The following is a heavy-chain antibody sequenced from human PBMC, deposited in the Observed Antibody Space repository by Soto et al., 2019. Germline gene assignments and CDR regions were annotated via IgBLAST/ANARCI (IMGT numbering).Heavy chain of an antibody. V-gene: IGHV2-5*01. D-gene: IGHD1-20*01. CDR2: MYWYDDK. CDR3: AHAYKKIWFHDGFDI. Sequence: QITLKESGPTLVKPTQTLTLTCTFSGFSLSTSGLGVGWIRQPPGKALEWLGLMYWYDDKPYSTSLRSRFTINKDTSKNQVFLTMTNMDPVDTATYYGAHAYKKIWFHDGFDIWGQGTMVTVSS. J-gene: IGHJ3*02. CDR1: GFSLSTSGLG.